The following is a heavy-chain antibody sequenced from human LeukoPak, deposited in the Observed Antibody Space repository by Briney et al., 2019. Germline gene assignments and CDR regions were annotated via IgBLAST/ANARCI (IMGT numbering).Heavy chain of an antibody. CDR2: MSSSSSTI. V-gene: IGHV3-48*01. J-gene: IGHJ4*02. CDR1: GLTFSSYS. Sequence: GGSLRLSCAASGLTFSSYSMNWVRQAPGKGLEWVSYMSSSSSTIYYADSVKGRFTISRDNAKNSLYLQMNSLRAEDTAVYYCANDPYYDILSYPHFDYWGQGTLVTVSS. CDR3: ANDPYYDILSYPHFDY. D-gene: IGHD3-9*01.